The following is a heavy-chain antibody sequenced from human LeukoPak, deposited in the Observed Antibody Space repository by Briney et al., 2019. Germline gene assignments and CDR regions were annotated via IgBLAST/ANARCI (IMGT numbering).Heavy chain of an antibody. CDR3: AKGKTSGWTHFDY. Sequence: GGSLRLSCAASGFTFSSYAMSWVRQAPGKGLEWVSAISGSGGSTYYADSVTGRFTISRDNSKNTLYLQMNSLRAEDTAVYYCAKGKTSGWTHFDYWGQGTLVTVSS. CDR2: ISGSGGST. V-gene: IGHV3-23*01. D-gene: IGHD6-19*01. CDR1: GFTFSSYA. J-gene: IGHJ4*02.